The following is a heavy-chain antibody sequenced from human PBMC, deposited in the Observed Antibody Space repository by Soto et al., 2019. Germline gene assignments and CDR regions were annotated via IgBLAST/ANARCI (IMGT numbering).Heavy chain of an antibody. V-gene: IGHV3-30*03. CDR3: ARGHTTNWYYYYFGMDV. CDR2: ISYDGAKI. Sequence: GGSLRLSCAAPGFSFRSYSLHWVRPAPGKGLEWVAVISYDGAKISHADSVKGRLTISRDNSNDTLYLQMDSLRAADTAVYYCARGHTTNWYYYYFGMDVWGQGTTVTVSS. CDR1: GFSFRSYS. J-gene: IGHJ6*02. D-gene: IGHD1-1*01.